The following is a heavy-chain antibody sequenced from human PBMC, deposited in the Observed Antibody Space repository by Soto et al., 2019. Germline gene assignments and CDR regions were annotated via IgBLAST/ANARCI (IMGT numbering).Heavy chain of an antibody. J-gene: IGHJ4*02. Sequence: PSETLSLTCTVSGGSIISYYWSWIRQPPGKGLEWIGYIYYSGSTNYNPSLKSRVTISVDTSKNQFSLKLSSVTAADTAMYYCARRRDGYSYFDYWGQGTLVTVS. CDR3: ARRRDGYSYFDY. CDR1: GGSIISYY. V-gene: IGHV4-59*01. D-gene: IGHD4-4*01. CDR2: IYYSGST.